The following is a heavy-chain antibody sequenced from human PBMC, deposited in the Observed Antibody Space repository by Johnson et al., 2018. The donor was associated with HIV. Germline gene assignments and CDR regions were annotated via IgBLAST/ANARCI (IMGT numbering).Heavy chain of an antibody. J-gene: IGHJ3*02. D-gene: IGHD5-24*01. CDR3: AREMAWEDAFDI. Sequence: MQLVESGGGLVQPGGSLRLSCAASGFTFSSYDMHWVRQATGKGLEWVSAISGSGTAKYYADSVKGRFTISRDNAKNSLYLQMNSLRAEDTAVYYCAREMAWEDAFDIWGQGTMVTVSS. V-gene: IGHV3-48*04. CDR1: GFTFSSYD. CDR2: ISGSGTAK.